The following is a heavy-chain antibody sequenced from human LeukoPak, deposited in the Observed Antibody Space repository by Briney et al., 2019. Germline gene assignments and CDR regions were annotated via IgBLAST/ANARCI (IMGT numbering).Heavy chain of an antibody. Sequence: GESLKISCKGSGYSFTSYWIAWVRQMSGKGLEWMGIIYPGDSDTRYSPSFQGQVTISADKSISTAYLQWSSLKASDTAMYYCARLLHSWREAFDIWGQGTMVTVSS. V-gene: IGHV5-51*01. CDR3: ARLLHSWREAFDI. CDR2: IYPGDSDT. CDR1: GYSFTSYW. J-gene: IGHJ3*02. D-gene: IGHD2-15*01.